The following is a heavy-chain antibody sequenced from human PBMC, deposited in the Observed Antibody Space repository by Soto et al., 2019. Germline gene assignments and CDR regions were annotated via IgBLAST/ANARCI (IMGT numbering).Heavy chain of an antibody. J-gene: IGHJ6*02. Sequence: PSETLSLTCTVSGGSISSSSYYWGWIRQPPGKGLEWIGSIYYSGSTYYNPSLKSRVTISVDTSKNQFSLKLSSVTAADTAVYYCARKGIAAANYYYYGIDVWGQGTTVTVSS. V-gene: IGHV4-39*01. CDR3: ARKGIAAANYYYYGIDV. CDR1: GGSISSSSYY. CDR2: IYYSGST. D-gene: IGHD6-13*01.